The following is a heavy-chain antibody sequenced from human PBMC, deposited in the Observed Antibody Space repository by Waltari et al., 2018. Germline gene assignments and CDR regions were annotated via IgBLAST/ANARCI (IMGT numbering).Heavy chain of an antibody. CDR2: ISDPATGNT. Sequence: EVQLLESGGALVLPGGSLRLSCAASGFTFGSYTLTWVRQAPGKGLELVSTISDPATGNTHYADSVKGRFTISRDDSRNTVYLQMNGLIAEDTAVYYCSTWLRAHFDYWGQGTPVTVSS. J-gene: IGHJ4*02. V-gene: IGHV3-23*01. D-gene: IGHD5-12*01. CDR1: GFTFGSYT. CDR3: STWLRAHFDY.